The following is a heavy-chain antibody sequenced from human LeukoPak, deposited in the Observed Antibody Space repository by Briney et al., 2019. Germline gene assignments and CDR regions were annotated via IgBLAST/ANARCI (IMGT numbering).Heavy chain of an antibody. CDR1: GYTFTGYY. J-gene: IGHJ4*02. V-gene: IGHV1-2*02. CDR2: INPNSGGT. CDR3: ASVAHDRSYSSPPDY. Sequence: GASVKVSCKASGYTFTGYYMHWVRQAPGQGLEWMGWINPNSGGTDYAQEFQGRVTMTRDTSISTAYMELSRLRSDDTAVYYCASVAHDRSYSSPPDYWGQGTLVTVSS. D-gene: IGHD6-13*01.